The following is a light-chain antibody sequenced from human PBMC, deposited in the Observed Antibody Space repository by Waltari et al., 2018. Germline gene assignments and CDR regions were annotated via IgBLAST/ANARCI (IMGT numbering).Light chain of an antibody. CDR2: GAS. Sequence: EIVMTQSPATLSVSPGERATLSCRASQSVSSNLAWYQQKPGQAPRFLIYGASTRATGIPARFSGSGSGTEFTLTISSLQSEDFAVYYCQQYNNWLTFGPGTKVDIK. J-gene: IGKJ3*01. CDR3: QQYNNWLT. CDR1: QSVSSN. V-gene: IGKV3-15*01.